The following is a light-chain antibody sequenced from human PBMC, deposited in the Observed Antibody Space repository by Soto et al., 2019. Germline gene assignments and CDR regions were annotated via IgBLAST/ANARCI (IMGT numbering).Light chain of an antibody. Sequence: EIVLTQSPGTLSLSPGERATLSCRASRSVSSRYLAWYQQKPGQAPRLLISSTSTRATGIPDRFSGSGSGTDFTLTISRLEPEDFAVYYCQQYDTSPITFGQGTRLEIK. J-gene: IGKJ5*01. V-gene: IGKV3-20*01. CDR1: RSVSSRY. CDR2: STS. CDR3: QQYDTSPIT.